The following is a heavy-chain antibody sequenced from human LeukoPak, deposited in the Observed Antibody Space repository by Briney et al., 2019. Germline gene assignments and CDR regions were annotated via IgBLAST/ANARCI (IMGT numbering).Heavy chain of an antibody. CDR1: GFTFSSYG. CDR3: VTLGERVGALVGAFDI. Sequence: GGSLRLSCAASGFTFSSYGMHWVRQAPGKGLEWVAVISYDGSNKYYADSVKGRFTISRDNSKNTLYLQMNSLRAEDTAVYYCVTLGERVGALVGAFDIWGQGTMVTVS. D-gene: IGHD1-26*01. V-gene: IGHV3-30*03. CDR2: ISYDGSNK. J-gene: IGHJ3*02.